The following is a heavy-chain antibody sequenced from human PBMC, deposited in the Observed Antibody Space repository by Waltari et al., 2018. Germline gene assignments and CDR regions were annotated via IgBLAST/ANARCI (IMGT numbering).Heavy chain of an antibody. V-gene: IGHV3-7*01. D-gene: IGHD5-12*01. Sequence: EIQVVESGGGLVQPGGSLGLYCAAAGFTFSSYWMSWVRQAPGKGLEWVANIKQDGSAKFYLDSVKGRFTISRDNAKNTLYLQMNSLRAEDTALYYCARAVDVADYWGQGTLVTVSS. J-gene: IGHJ4*02. CDR3: ARAVDVADY. CDR2: IKQDGSAK. CDR1: GFTFSSYW.